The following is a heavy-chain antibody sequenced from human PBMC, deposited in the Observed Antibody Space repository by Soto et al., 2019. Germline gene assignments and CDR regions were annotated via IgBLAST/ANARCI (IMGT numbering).Heavy chain of an antibody. CDR2: ISYDGSNK. J-gene: IGHJ6*02. CDR3: ARQYYDFWSGYYIMTYYYGMDV. V-gene: IGHV3-30*03. CDR1: GFTFSSYG. Sequence: GGSLRLSCAASGFTFSSYGIHWVRQAPGKGLEWVAVISYDGSNKYYADSVKGRFTISRDNSKNTLYLQMNSLRAEDTAVYYCARQYYDFWSGYYIMTYYYGMDVWAQGTTVTVSS. D-gene: IGHD3-3*01.